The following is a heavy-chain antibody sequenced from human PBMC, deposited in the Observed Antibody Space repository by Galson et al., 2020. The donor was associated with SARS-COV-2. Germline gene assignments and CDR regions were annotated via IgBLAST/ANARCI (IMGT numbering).Heavy chain of an antibody. J-gene: IGHJ1*01. CDR1: GGSFSGYY. Sequence: SETLSLTCAVYGGSFSGYYWSWIRQPPGKGLEWIGEINHSGSTNYKPSLKSRVTISVDKSKNQFSLKLSSVTAADTAGYYCARGDVGYSSSWYRYFQHWGQGTLVTVPS. CDR3: ARGDVGYSSSWYRYFQH. CDR2: INHSGST. D-gene: IGHD6-13*01. V-gene: IGHV4-34*01.